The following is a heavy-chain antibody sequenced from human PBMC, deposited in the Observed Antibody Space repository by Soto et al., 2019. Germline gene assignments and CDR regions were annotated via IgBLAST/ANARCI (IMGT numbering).Heavy chain of an antibody. V-gene: IGHV4-34*01. CDR2: IKDGGYT. D-gene: IGHD5-12*01. CDR3: ARGQEGVVATH. CDR1: GGSLSGFY. J-gene: IGHJ4*02. Sequence: QVQLQQWGAGLLKPSETLSLNCAVNGGSLSGFYWSWIRQPPGKGLEWIGEIKDGGYTNYSPSLKSRATISSDRPNNQFSLRLNSVTAADTGVYYCARGQEGVVATHWDQGALVTVSS.